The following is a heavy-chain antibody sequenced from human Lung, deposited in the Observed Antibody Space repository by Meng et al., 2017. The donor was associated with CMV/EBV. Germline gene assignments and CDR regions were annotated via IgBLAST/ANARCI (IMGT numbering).Heavy chain of an antibody. CDR1: GFTFSSYE. CDR2: ISSSGSTI. CDR3: AREGVYYDSSGYLDY. V-gene: IGHV3-48*03. J-gene: IGHJ4*02. D-gene: IGHD3-22*01. Sequence: GGSLRLXXAASGFTFSSYEMNWVRQAPGKGLEWVSYISSSGSTIYYADSVKGRFTISRDNAKNSLYLQMNSLRAEDTAVYYCAREGVYYDSSGYLDYWGQGTXVTVSS.